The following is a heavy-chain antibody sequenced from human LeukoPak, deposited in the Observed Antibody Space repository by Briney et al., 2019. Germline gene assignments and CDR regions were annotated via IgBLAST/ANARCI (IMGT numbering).Heavy chain of an antibody. CDR1: GFTFSDYY. V-gene: IGHV3-11*04. J-gene: IGHJ4*02. Sequence: GGSLRLSCAASGFTFSDYYMSWIRQAPGKGLEWVSYISSSGSTIYYADSVKGRFTISRDNSKNTLYLQMNSLRAEDTAVYYCVAQWLDIDYWGQGTLVTVSS. CDR2: ISSSGSTI. D-gene: IGHD6-19*01. CDR3: VAQWLDIDY.